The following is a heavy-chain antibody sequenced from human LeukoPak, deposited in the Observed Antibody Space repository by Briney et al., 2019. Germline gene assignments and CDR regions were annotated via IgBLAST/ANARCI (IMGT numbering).Heavy chain of an antibody. Sequence: GGSLRLSCAASGFTVSSNYMSWVRQAPGKGLEWVSVIYSGGSTYYADSVKGRFTISRDNSKNTLYLQMNSLRAEDTAVYYCARDAGLSDYGMDVWGQGTTVTVSS. V-gene: IGHV3-66*01. CDR1: GFTVSSNY. D-gene: IGHD3-16*01. CDR2: IYSGGST. J-gene: IGHJ6*02. CDR3: ARDAGLSDYGMDV.